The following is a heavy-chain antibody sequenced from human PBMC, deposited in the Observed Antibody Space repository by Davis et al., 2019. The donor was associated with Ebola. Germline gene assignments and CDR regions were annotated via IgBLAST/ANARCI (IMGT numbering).Heavy chain of an antibody. CDR3: ARDRELLGRGLDY. CDR1: GFTFRTYV. J-gene: IGHJ4*02. Sequence: PGGSLRLSCAASGFTFRTYVLSWVRQAPGQGLEWVSSITGSGENTFYTDSVKGRFTISRDNSKNTLYLQMNTLRTEDTAVYYCARDRELLGRGLDYWGQGILVTVSS. CDR2: ITGSGENT. V-gene: IGHV3-23*01. D-gene: IGHD1-26*01.